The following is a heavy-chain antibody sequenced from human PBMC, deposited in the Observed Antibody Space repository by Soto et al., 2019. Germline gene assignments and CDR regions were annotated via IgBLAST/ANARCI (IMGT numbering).Heavy chain of an antibody. D-gene: IGHD5-12*01. J-gene: IGHJ5*02. CDR3: AKGLISMLIVATQGLDP. CDR1: GFTFSSYG. V-gene: IGHV3-30*18. CDR2: MSYDGSNE. Sequence: QVQLVESGGGAVHPGGSLRLSSAASGFTFSSYGMHWVRHAPGKGLEGVAVMSYDGSNEYYADSVKGRFTISRENSKNTVYLQMNSLRAEDTAVYYCAKGLISMLIVATQGLDPWGQGTLVTVSS.